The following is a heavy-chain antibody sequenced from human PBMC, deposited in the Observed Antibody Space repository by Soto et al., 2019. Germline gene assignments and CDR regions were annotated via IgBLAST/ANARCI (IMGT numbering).Heavy chain of an antibody. D-gene: IGHD5-12*01. CDR1: GASITTYY. J-gene: IGHJ4*02. Sequence: QVQLRESGPGPVRPSETLSLTCSVSGASITTYYWSWIRQPPGKGLEWIGYVFHTGSTNYNPSLSSRVTMSVDTSKNQFSLSLTSVTAADTAGYYCTRGEGYHLYWGQGTLVTVSS. CDR3: TRGEGYHLY. V-gene: IGHV4-59*01. CDR2: VFHTGST.